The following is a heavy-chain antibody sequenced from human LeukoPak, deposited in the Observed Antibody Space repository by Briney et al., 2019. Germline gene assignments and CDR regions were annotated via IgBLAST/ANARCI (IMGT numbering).Heavy chain of an antibody. CDR2: ISAYNGNT. J-gene: IGHJ3*02. D-gene: IGHD5-12*01. CDR1: GYTFTSYG. V-gene: IGHV1-18*01. CDR3: ARVVATIRIDI. Sequence: ASVKVSCKASGYTFTSYGISWVRQAPGQGLEWMGWISAYNGNTNYAQKLQGRVTMTTDTSTSTAYMELSSLRSEDTAVFYCARVVATIRIDIWGQGTMVTVSS.